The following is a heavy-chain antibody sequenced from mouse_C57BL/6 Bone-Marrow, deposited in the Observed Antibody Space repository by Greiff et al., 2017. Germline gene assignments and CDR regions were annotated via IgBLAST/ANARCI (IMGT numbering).Heavy chain of an antibody. CDR3: TRSGYDGYYPDY. Sequence: QVQLKQSGAELVRPGASVTLSCKASGYTFTDYEMHWVKQTPVHGLEWIGAIDPETGGTAYNQKFKGKAILTADKSSSTAYMELRSLTSEDSAVYYCTRSGYDGYYPDYWGQGTTLTVSS. CDR1: GYTFTDYE. CDR2: IDPETGGT. J-gene: IGHJ2*01. D-gene: IGHD2-3*01. V-gene: IGHV1-15*01.